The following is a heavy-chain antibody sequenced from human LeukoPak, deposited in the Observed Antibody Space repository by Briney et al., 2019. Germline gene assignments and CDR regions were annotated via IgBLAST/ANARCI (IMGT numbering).Heavy chain of an antibody. J-gene: IGHJ4*02. Sequence: PGGALRLSCAASGFTFSSYGMTWVRQAPGKGLEWVSYISRSSSTIYYADSVKGRFTVSRDDAENSLYLQMDSLRVEDTAVYYCARRSSFDCWGQGTLVTVSS. CDR2: ISRSSSTI. CDR3: ARRSSFDC. CDR1: GFTFSSYG. V-gene: IGHV3-48*04.